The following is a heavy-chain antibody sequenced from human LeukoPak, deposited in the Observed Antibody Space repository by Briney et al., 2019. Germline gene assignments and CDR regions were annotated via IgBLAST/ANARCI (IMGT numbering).Heavy chain of an antibody. CDR1: GGTFSSYA. J-gene: IGHJ4*02. Sequence: SVKVSCKASGGTFSSYAISWVRQAPGQGLEWMGGIIPIFGTANYAQKFQGRVTITADESTSTAYMELSSLRSEDTAVYYCARDRRYFDWLFPDYWGQGTLVTVSS. V-gene: IGHV1-69*13. D-gene: IGHD3-9*01. CDR3: ARDRRYFDWLFPDY. CDR2: IIPIFGTA.